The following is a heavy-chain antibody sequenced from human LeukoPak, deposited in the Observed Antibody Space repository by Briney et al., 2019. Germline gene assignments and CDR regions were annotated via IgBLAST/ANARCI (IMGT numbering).Heavy chain of an antibody. Sequence: SETLSLTCTVSGDSITASSNYWGWLRHLPGKGLEWIGSFYRSTSSYHNPSLKSPVTISVDTSKNQVTLNLTSVTAADTAVYHCARRGTSGWAYYFDFWGPGSLLTVSS. CDR3: ARRGTSGWAYYFDF. D-gene: IGHD6-19*01. CDR2: FYRSTSS. V-gene: IGHV4-39*01. J-gene: IGHJ4*02. CDR1: GDSITASSNY.